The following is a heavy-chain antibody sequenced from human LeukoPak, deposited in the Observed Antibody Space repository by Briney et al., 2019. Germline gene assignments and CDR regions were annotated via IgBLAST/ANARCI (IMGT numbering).Heavy chain of an antibody. CDR1: GGSISSGGYY. J-gene: IGHJ4*02. Sequence: PSETLSLTCTVSGGSISSGGYYWSWIRQHPGKGLEWIVYIYYSGSTYYNPSHKSRVTISVDTSKNQFSLKLSSVTAADTAVYYCASSCSGVSCSTPTRLDYWGQGTLVTVSS. CDR2: IYYSGST. CDR3: ASSCSGVSCSTPTRLDY. V-gene: IGHV4-31*03. D-gene: IGHD2-15*01.